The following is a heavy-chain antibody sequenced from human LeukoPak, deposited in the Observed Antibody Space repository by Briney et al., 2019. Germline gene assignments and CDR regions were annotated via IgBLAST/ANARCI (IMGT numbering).Heavy chain of an antibody. Sequence: SETLSLTCTVSGGSISSYYWSWIRQPPGKGLEWIGEINHSGSTNYNPSLKSRVTISVDTSKNQFSLKLSSVTAADTAVYYCARDLGIAAAGPVDYWGQGTLVTVSS. D-gene: IGHD6-13*01. V-gene: IGHV4-34*01. J-gene: IGHJ4*02. CDR2: INHSGST. CDR1: GGSISSYY. CDR3: ARDLGIAAAGPVDY.